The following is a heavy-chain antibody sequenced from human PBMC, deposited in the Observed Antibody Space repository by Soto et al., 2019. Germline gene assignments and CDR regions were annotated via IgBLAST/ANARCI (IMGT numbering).Heavy chain of an antibody. D-gene: IGHD3-22*01. CDR3: ARDGVFAYDSSGYLY. J-gene: IGHJ4*02. V-gene: IGHV1-18*04. CDR1: GYTFPSYG. Sequence: ASVKVSCKASGYTFPSYGISWVRQAPGQGLEWMGWISAYNGNTNYAQKLQGRVTMTTDTSTSTAYMELRSLRSDDTAVYYCARDGVFAYDSSGYLYWGQGTLVTVSS. CDR2: ISAYNGNT.